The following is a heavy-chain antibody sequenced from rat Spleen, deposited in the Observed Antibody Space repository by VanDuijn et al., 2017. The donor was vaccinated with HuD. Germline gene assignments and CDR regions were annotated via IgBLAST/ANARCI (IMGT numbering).Heavy chain of an antibody. V-gene: IGHV2-1*01. Sequence: QVQLKESGPGLVPPSQTLSLACTVSGFSLTTNSVHWVRQPPGKGLERMGGIWGDGSTDYNLGLKSRLIISRDTSKSQVFLKMNSLQTDDTAIYFCTRSGYYYSSYVPFFDYWGQGVMVTVSS. D-gene: IGHD1-2*01. J-gene: IGHJ2*01. CDR3: TRSGYYYSSYVPFFDY. CDR2: IWGDGST. CDR1: GFSLTTNS.